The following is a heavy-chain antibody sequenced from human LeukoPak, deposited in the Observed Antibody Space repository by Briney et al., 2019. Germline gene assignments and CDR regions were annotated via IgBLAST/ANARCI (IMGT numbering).Heavy chain of an antibody. CDR2: INWSGGST. CDR3: AREGVCSGGSCYAGFDS. Sequence: RPGGSLRLSCAASGFTFDDYGMSWVRQAPGKGLEWVTGINWSGGSTSYADSVKGRFTISRDNAKNSLYLQMNSLRAEDTAFYYCAREGVCSGGSCYAGFDSWGQGTLVTVSS. CDR1: GFTFDDYG. D-gene: IGHD2-15*01. V-gene: IGHV3-20*04. J-gene: IGHJ4*02.